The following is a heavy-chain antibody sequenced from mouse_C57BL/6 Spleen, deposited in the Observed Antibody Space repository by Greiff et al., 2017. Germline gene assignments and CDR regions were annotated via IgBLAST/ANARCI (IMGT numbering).Heavy chain of an antibody. V-gene: IGHV14-2*01. D-gene: IGHD1-1*01. CDR3: ARDSGYYGSSNWYFDV. CDR2: IDPEDGET. J-gene: IGHJ1*03. Sequence: VQLQQSGAELVKPGASVKLSCTASGFNIKDYYMHWVKQRTEQGLEWIGRIDPEDGETKYATKFQGKATITADTSSNTAYLQLSSLTSEDTAVYYCARDSGYYGSSNWYFDVWGTGTTVTVSS. CDR1: GFNIKDYY.